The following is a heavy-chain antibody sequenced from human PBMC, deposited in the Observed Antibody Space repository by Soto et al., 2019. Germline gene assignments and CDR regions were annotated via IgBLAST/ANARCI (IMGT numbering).Heavy chain of an antibody. J-gene: IGHJ6*02. CDR2: IIPIFGTA. CDR3: ASRWAAARPGGYYYYYGMDV. V-gene: IGHV1-69*01. CDR1: GGTFSSYA. D-gene: IGHD6-6*01. Sequence: QVQLVQSGAEVKKPGSSVKVSCKASGGTFSSYAISWVRQAPGQGLEWMGGIIPIFGTANYAQKFQGRVTITAEESTSKAYMELSSLRSEDTAVYYCASRWAAARPGGYYYYYGMDVWGQGTTVTVSS.